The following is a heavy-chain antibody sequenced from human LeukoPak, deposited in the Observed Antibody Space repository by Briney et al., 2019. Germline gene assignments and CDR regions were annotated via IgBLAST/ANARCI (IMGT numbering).Heavy chain of an antibody. D-gene: IGHD3-10*01. V-gene: IGHV1-69*06. J-gene: IGHJ4*02. CDR2: IIPIFGTP. Sequence: SVKVSCKASGGTFSSYAISWVRQAPGQGLEWVGMIIPIFGTPNYAQRFQGRVTITADKSTSTAYMELSSLRSEDTAVYYCARGGKITTGSGSYYRTDYWGQGTLVTVSS. CDR3: ARGGKITTGSGSYYRTDY. CDR1: GGTFSSYA.